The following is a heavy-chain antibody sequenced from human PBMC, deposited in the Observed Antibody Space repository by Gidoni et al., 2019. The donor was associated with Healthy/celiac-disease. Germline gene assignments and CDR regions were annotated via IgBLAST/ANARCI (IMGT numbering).Heavy chain of an antibody. Sequence: EVQLLESGGGLVQPGGSLSLSCAASGFTFSSYAMSWVRQAPGKGLEWVSAISGSGGSTYYADSVKGRFTISRDNSKNTLYLQMNSLRAEDTAVYYCAKGYDSSGYYPTYFQHWGQGTLVTVSS. V-gene: IGHV3-23*01. J-gene: IGHJ1*01. CDR3: AKGYDSSGYYPTYFQH. D-gene: IGHD3-22*01. CDR1: GFTFSSYA. CDR2: ISGSGGST.